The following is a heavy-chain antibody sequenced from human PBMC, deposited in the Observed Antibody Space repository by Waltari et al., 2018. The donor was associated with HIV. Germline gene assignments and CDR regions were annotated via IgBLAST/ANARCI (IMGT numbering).Heavy chain of an antibody. V-gene: IGHV4-61*02. D-gene: IGHD1-1*01. J-gene: IGHJ4*02. CDR1: GGSISSGSYY. CDR2: IYTSGST. Sequence: QVQLQESGPGLVKPSQTLSLTCTVSGGSISSGSYYWSWIRQPAGKGLEWIGRIYTSGSTNYNPSLKSRVTISVDTSKNQFSLKLSSVTAADTAVYYCARRGTGGSEDFDYWGQGTLVTVSS. CDR3: ARRGTGGSEDFDY.